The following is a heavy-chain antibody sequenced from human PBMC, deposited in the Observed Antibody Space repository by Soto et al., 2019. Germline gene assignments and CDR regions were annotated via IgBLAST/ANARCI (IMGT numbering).Heavy chain of an antibody. CDR3: AREAPRSGYAFGDFDC. Sequence: EVQLLESGGGLVQPGGSLRLSCAASEFTFNNYGMSWVRQAPGKGLEWVSAINSGGKSYYADSVKGRFTISRDSSKDTLFLQMDSLRAEATAIYYCAREAPRSGYAFGDFDCWGQGTLVTVSS. V-gene: IGHV3-23*01. CDR2: INSGGKS. CDR1: EFTFNNYG. J-gene: IGHJ4*02. D-gene: IGHD5-12*01.